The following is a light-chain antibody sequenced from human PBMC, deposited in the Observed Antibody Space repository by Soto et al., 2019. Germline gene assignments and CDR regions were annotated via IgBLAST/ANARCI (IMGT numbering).Light chain of an antibody. V-gene: IGKV3-20*01. CDR2: GAS. Sequence: EIVLTQSPGTLSLSPGERVTLSCRASQSGSSSYLAWYQQKPGQAPRLLIYGASSRATGIRDRFSGSGSGTDFTVTITRVEREKYGVYYCQHYRTSFGGGTKVEIK. CDR3: QHYRTS. CDR1: QSGSSSY. J-gene: IGKJ4*01.